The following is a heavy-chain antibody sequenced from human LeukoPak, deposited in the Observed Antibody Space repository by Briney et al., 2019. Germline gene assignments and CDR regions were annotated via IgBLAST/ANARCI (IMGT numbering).Heavy chain of an antibody. Sequence: PSETLSLTCAVSGGSISSGGYSWSWIRQPPGKGLEWIGYIYHSGSTYYNPSLKSRVTISVDRSKNQFSLKLSSVTAADTAVYYCARTTPRADAFDIWGQGTIVTVSS. CDR3: ARTTPRADAFDI. D-gene: IGHD1-26*01. CDR2: IYHSGST. V-gene: IGHV4-30-2*01. CDR1: GGSISSGGYS. J-gene: IGHJ3*02.